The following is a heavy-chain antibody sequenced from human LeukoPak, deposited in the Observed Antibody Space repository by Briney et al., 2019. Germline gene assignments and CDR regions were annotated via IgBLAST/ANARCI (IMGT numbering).Heavy chain of an antibody. Sequence: SETLSLTCTVSGGSISSYYWSWIRQPPGKGLEWIGYIYYSGSTNYNPSLKSRVTISVDTSKNQFSLKLSSVTAADTAVYYCATSPPYSSGWYTKSGYFDYWGQRTLVTVSS. V-gene: IGHV4-59*01. CDR1: GGSISSYY. J-gene: IGHJ4*02. D-gene: IGHD6-19*01. CDR3: ATSPPYSSGWYTKSGYFDY. CDR2: IYYSGST.